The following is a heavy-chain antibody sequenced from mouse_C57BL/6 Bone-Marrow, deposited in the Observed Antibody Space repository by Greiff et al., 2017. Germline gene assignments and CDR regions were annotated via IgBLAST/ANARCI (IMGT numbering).Heavy chain of an antibody. CDR1: GYTFTSYW. Sequence: QVQLQQPGAELVKPGASVKMSCKASGYTFTSYWITWVKQRPGQGLEWIGDIYPGSGSTNYNEKFKSKATLTVDTSSSTAYMHLSSLTSEDSAVYYCARRELRLRGLDYWGQGTTLTVSS. D-gene: IGHD3-2*02. CDR3: ARRELRLRGLDY. CDR2: IYPGSGST. J-gene: IGHJ2*01. V-gene: IGHV1-55*01.